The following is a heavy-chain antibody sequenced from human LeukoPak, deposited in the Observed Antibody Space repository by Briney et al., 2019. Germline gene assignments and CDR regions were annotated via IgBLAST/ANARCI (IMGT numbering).Heavy chain of an antibody. J-gene: IGHJ4*02. CDR1: GFTFSHYG. V-gene: IGHV3-33*01. CDR3: ARGWYYDILAGPQGADF. D-gene: IGHD3-9*01. CDR2: IWYDGADK. Sequence: GGSLRLSCAASGFTFSHYGMHWVRQAPGKGLEWVAVIWYDGADKYYADSVKGRFTIPRDDAKHTVYLQMNTLRAEDTAVYYCARGWYYDILAGPQGADFWGQGTLVTVSS.